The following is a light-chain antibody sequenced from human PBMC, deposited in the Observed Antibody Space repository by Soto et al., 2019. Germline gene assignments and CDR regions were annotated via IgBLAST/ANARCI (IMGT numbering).Light chain of an antibody. Sequence: AISMTPNPSSLFAYTKDRVTITCRASQGISSYLAWYQQKPGKAPKLLIYAASTLQSGVPSRFSGSGSGTDFTLTISCLQSEDFATYYCQQYYSYPRTVGQGTKVDIK. CDR3: QQYYSYPRT. V-gene: IGKV1-8*01. CDR2: AAS. CDR1: QGISSY. J-gene: IGKJ1*01.